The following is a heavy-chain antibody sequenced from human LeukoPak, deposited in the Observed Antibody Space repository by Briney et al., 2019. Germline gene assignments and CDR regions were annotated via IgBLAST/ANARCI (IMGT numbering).Heavy chain of an antibody. CDR2: IYHSGST. V-gene: IGHV4-4*02. CDR1: GGSISSSNW. Sequence: SGTLSLTCAVSGGSISSSNWWSWVRQPPGKGLEWIGEIYHSGSTNYNPSLKSRVTISVDKSKNQFSLKLSSVTAADTAVYYCARDYSGSYLHWFDPWGQGTLVTVSS. D-gene: IGHD1-26*01. J-gene: IGHJ5*02. CDR3: ARDYSGSYLHWFDP.